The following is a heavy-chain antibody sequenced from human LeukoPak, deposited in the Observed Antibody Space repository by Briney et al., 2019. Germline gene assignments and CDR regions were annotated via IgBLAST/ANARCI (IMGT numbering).Heavy chain of an antibody. J-gene: IGHJ5*02. CDR2: IYTSGST. Sequence: SQTLSLTCTVPGGSISSGSYYWSWLRQPAGKGLEWIGRIYTSGSTNYNPSLKSRVTISVDTSKNQFSLKLSSVTAADTAVYYCARCYMAYNWFDPWGQGTLVTVSS. V-gene: IGHV4-61*02. CDR3: ARCYMAYNWFDP. D-gene: IGHD2-15*01. CDR1: GGSISSGSYY.